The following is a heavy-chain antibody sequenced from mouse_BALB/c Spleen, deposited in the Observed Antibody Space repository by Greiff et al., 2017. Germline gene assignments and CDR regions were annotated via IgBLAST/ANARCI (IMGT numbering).Heavy chain of an antibody. V-gene: IGHV14-1*02. CDR2: IDPENGNT. CDR1: GFNIKDYY. J-gene: IGHJ4*01. CDR3: ARGGYDAGYYYAMDY. D-gene: IGHD2-2*01. Sequence: EVQLQQSGAELVRPGALVKLSCKASGFNIKDYYMHWVKQRPEQGLEWIGWIDPENGNTIYDPKFQGKASITADTSSNTAYLQLSSLTSEDTAVYYCARGGYDAGYYYAMDYWGQGTSVTVSS.